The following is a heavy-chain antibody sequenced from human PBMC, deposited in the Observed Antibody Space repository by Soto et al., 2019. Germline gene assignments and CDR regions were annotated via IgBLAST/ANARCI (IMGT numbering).Heavy chain of an antibody. D-gene: IGHD6-19*01. CDR3: ATVPPSSSGWYFDY. Sequence: ASVKVSCKVSGYTLTELSMHWVRQAPGKGLEWMGGFDPEDGETIYAQKFQGRVTMTEDTSTDTAYMELSSLRSEDTAVYYCATVPPSSSGWYFDYWGQGTLVTVSS. CDR2: FDPEDGET. V-gene: IGHV1-24*01. CDR1: GYTLTELS. J-gene: IGHJ4*02.